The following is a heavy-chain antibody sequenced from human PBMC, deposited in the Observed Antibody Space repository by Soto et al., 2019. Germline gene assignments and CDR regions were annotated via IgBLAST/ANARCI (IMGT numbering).Heavy chain of an antibody. CDR1: GGTFSSYT. V-gene: IGHV1-69*02. D-gene: IGHD2-15*01. CDR2: IIPILGIA. Sequence: GASVKVSCKASGGTFSSYTISWVRQAPGQGLEWMGRIIPILGIANYAQKFQGRVTITADKSTSTAYMELSSLRSEDTAVYYCARVRPEDIVERYFDLWGRGTLVTVSS. CDR3: ARVRPEDIVERYFDL. J-gene: IGHJ2*01.